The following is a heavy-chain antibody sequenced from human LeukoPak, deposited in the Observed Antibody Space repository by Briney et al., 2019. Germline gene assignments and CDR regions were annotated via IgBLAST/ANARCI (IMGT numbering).Heavy chain of an antibody. J-gene: IGHJ4*02. Sequence: GASVKVSCKASGGTFGSYGISWVQQAPGQGLEWMGGIIPIFRTVNYAQKFQGRVTITADTSTSTAYMELSSLRSEDTAVYYCAMGLRYGSGSYEGEDYWGQGTLVTASS. V-gene: IGHV1-69*06. CDR1: GGTFGSYG. D-gene: IGHD3-10*01. CDR2: IIPIFRTV. CDR3: AMGLRYGSGSYEGEDY.